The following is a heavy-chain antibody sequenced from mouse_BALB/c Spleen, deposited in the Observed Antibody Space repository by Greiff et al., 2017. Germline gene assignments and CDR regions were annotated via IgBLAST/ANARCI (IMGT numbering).Heavy chain of an antibody. CDR2: ISSGGST. V-gene: IGHV5-6-5*01. CDR3: AREGYYGSNYFDY. D-gene: IGHD1-1*01. Sequence: EVKLQESGGGLVKPGGSLKLSCAASGFTFSSYAMSWVRQTPEKRLEWVASISSGGSTYYPDSVKGRFTISRDNARNILYLQMSSLRSEDTAMYYCAREGYYGSNYFDYWGQGTTLTVSS. J-gene: IGHJ2*01. CDR1: GFTFSSYA.